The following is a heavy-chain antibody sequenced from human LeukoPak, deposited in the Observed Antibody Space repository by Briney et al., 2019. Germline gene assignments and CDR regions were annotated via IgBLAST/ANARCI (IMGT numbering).Heavy chain of an antibody. V-gene: IGHV3-30-3*01. J-gene: IGHJ4*02. CDR2: ISYDGSNK. CDR1: GFTFSSYA. D-gene: IGHD5-18*01. Sequence: GGSLRLSCAASGFTFSSYAMHWVRQAPGKGLEWVAVISYDGSNKYYADSVKGRFTISRDNSKNTLYLQMNSLRAEDTAVYYCARGAMAMYYFDYWGQGTLVTVSS. CDR3: ARGAMAMYYFDY.